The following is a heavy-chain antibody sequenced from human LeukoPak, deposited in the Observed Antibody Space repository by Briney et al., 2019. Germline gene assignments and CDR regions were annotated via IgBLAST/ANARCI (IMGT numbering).Heavy chain of an antibody. CDR2: ISSSSSYI. CDR1: GFTFSNHW. CDR3: ATSAAYCSGGSCYSD. V-gene: IGHV3-21*01. Sequence: GGSLRLSCAASGFTFSNHWMHWVRQAPGKGLEWVSSISSSSSYIYYADSVKGRFTISRDNAKNSLYLQMNSLRAEDTAVYYCATSAAYCSGGSCYSDWGQGTLVTVSS. J-gene: IGHJ4*02. D-gene: IGHD2-15*01.